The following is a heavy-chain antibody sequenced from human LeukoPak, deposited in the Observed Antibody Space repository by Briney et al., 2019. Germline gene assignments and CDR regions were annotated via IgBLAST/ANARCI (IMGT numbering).Heavy chain of an antibody. D-gene: IGHD4-17*01. J-gene: IGHJ4*02. CDR1: GFTFSDYA. V-gene: IGHV3-23*01. CDR2: MSGGGDT. CDR3: AKETRDYGDRTPSDC. Sequence: GGSLRLSCAASGFTFSDYAMSWVRQTPGKGLEWVSAMSGGGDTYYVDAVKGRFIVSRDNSMNTLYLQMNSLRAEDTAVYYCAKETRDYGDRTPSDCWGEGNLVTVSS.